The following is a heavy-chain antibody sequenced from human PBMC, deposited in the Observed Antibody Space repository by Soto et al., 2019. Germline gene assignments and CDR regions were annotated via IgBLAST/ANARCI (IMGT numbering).Heavy chain of an antibody. CDR2: INPTTTTT. CDR1: ENTFSTYS. CDR3: ARDLYSTSWYVRAFDM. Sequence: GASVKVSCKASENTFSTYSLHWVRQAPGQGLEWMGVINPTTTTTTDAQKFQGRVTMTRDTSTSTVFLELSSLRSGDTAVYFCARDLYSTSWYVRAFDMWGQGTMDTVSS. V-gene: IGHV1-46*03. J-gene: IGHJ3*02. D-gene: IGHD6-13*01.